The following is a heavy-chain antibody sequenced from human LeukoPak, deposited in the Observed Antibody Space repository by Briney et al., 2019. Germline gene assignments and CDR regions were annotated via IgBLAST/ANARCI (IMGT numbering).Heavy chain of an antibody. CDR3: ARDPGGIAAAGYNWFDP. D-gene: IGHD6-13*01. V-gene: IGHV1-3*01. Sequence: ASVKVSCKASGHTFTSYAMHWVRQAPGQRLEWMGWINAGNGNTKYAQKLQGRVTMTTDTSTSTAYMELRSLRSDDTAVYYCARDPGGIAAAGYNWFDPWGQGTLVTVSS. CDR1: GHTFTSYA. J-gene: IGHJ5*02. CDR2: INAGNGNT.